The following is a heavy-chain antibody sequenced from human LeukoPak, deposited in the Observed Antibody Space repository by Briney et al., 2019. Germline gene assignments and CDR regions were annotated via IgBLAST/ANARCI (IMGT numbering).Heavy chain of an antibody. CDR3: ARGAYFERSYNWFDP. CDR2: IWYDGSNK. V-gene: IGHV3-33*01. Sequence: PGGSLRLSCAASGFTFSSYGMHWVRQAPGKGLEWVAVIWYDGSNKYYADSVKGRFTISRDNSKNTLYLQMNSLRAEDTAVYYCARGAYFERSYNWFDPWGQGTLVTVSS. D-gene: IGHD3-9*01. J-gene: IGHJ5*02. CDR1: GFTFSSYG.